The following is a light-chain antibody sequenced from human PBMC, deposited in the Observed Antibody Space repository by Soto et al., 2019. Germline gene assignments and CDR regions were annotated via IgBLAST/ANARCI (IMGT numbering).Light chain of an antibody. J-gene: IGKJ4*01. V-gene: IGKV3-11*01. CDR3: QQRSNRLT. CDR1: QSVSNF. Sequence: SFLEQPSANLSLSPGARAHLSFRASQSVSNFLAWYQQKPGQAPRLLLYGASNRATGTPARFSGSGSGTDFTLTISSLEPEDSAVYYCQQRSNRLTFGGGTKVDIK. CDR2: GAS.